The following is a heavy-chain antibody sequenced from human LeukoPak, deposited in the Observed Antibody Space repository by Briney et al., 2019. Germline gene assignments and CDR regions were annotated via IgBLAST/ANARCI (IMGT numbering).Heavy chain of an antibody. CDR1: GFTFSSYG. Sequence: GGSLRLSCAASGFTFSSYGMHWVRQAPGKGLEWVAVISYDGSNKYYTDSVKGRFTISRDNSKNTLYLQMNSLRAEDTAVYYCAKERRIAAVSFDYWGQGTLVTVSS. CDR3: AKERRIAAVSFDY. CDR2: ISYDGSNK. V-gene: IGHV3-30*18. J-gene: IGHJ4*02. D-gene: IGHD6-13*01.